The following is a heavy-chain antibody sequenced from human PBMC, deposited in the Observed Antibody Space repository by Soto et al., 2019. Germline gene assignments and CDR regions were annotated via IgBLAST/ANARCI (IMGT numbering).Heavy chain of an antibody. CDR2: LSGNGGST. CDR3: AKDARILDYDFWSGGNDAFDI. CDR1: GLTFVRYS. V-gene: IGHV3-23*01. Sequence: EVRLWDSGGGLVQPGGARRLSCAAPGLTFVRYSMTWVRQAPGKGLEWVSSLSGNGGSTYYADSLKGRFTISRDNSKDMLHLQMYSLRAEDTAVYYCAKDARILDYDFWSGGNDAFDIWGQGTMGTVSS. D-gene: IGHD3-3*01. J-gene: IGHJ3*02.